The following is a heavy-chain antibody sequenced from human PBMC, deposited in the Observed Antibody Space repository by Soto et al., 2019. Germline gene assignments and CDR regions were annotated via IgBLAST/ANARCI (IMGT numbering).Heavy chain of an antibody. Sequence: PRESLKISCKGSGYSFTSYWIGWVRQMPGKGLEWMGIIYPGDSDTRCSPSFQGQVTISADKSISTAYLQWSSLKASDTAMYYCARVIDCISTSCPYYYYGMDVWGQGTTVTVSS. CDR3: ARVIDCISTSCPYYYYGMDV. CDR1: GYSFTSYW. J-gene: IGHJ6*02. D-gene: IGHD2-2*01. V-gene: IGHV5-51*01. CDR2: IYPGDSDT.